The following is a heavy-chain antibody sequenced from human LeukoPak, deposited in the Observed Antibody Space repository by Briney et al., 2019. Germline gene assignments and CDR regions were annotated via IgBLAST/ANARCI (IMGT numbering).Heavy chain of an antibody. CDR2: INHSGST. J-gene: IGHJ6*02. CDR3: ARYLGSYYYYYYGMDV. CDR1: GGSISSYY. D-gene: IGHD3-10*01. V-gene: IGHV4-34*01. Sequence: RPSETLSLTCTVSGGSISSYYWSWIRQPPGKGLEWIGEINHSGSTNYNPSLKSRVTISVDTSKNQFSLKLSSVTAADTAVYYCARYLGSYYYYYYGMDVWGQGTTVTVSS.